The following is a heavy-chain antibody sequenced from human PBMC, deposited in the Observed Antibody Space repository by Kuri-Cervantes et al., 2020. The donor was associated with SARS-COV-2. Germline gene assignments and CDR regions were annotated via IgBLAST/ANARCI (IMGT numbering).Heavy chain of an antibody. CDR2: ISSSGSTI. J-gene: IGHJ6*02. CDR1: GFTFSSYE. V-gene: IGHV3-48*03. Sequence: GGSLRLSCAASGFTFSSYEMNWVRQAPGKGLEWVSYISSSGSTIYYADSVKGRFTISRDNAKNSLYLQMNSLRAGDTAVYYCARAKSPPTSTTYYDFWSLGTLSRNYYYYGMDVWGQGTTVTVSS. CDR3: ARAKSPPTSTTYYDFWSLGTLSRNYYYYGMDV. D-gene: IGHD3-3*01.